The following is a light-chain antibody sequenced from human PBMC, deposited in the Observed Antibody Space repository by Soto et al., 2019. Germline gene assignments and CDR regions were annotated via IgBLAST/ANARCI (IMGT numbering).Light chain of an antibody. CDR1: QSVRSS. Sequence: EIVMTQSPGTLSVSPGERATLFCRASQSVRSSLAWYQQKPGQAPRLFIYDASTRATGIPARFSGSGSGTEFTLTISSLQSEDFAVYYCQQYKSWPPITFGQGTRLEIK. CDR2: DAS. CDR3: QQYKSWPPIT. V-gene: IGKV3-15*01. J-gene: IGKJ5*01.